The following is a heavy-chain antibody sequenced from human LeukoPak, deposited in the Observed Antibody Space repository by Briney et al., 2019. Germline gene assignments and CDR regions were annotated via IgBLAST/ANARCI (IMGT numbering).Heavy chain of an antibody. V-gene: IGHV4-59*02. CDR1: GGSVSSYY. J-gene: IGHJ2*01. CDR3: AREANSPTARYWYFDL. D-gene: IGHD4-23*01. CDR2: VYHSGST. Sequence: PSETLSLTCTVSGGSVSSYYWSWIWQPPGKGLEWIGYVYHSGSTNYNPALKSRVTISLDTSENQFSLKLSSVTAADTAVYYCAREANSPTARYWYFDLWGRGTLVTVSS.